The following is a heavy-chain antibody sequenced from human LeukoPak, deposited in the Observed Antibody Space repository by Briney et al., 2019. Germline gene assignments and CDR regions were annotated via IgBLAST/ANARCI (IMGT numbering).Heavy chain of an antibody. J-gene: IGHJ6*02. CDR2: MNPNSGNT. Sequence: ASVKVSCKASGYTFTSYDINWVRQATGQGLEWMGWMNPNSGNTGYAQKFQGRVTMTRNTSISTAYMELSSLRSEDTAVYYCARGTLVRRADYYYYGMDVRGQGTTVTVSS. CDR1: GYTFTSYD. D-gene: IGHD3-10*01. V-gene: IGHV1-8*01. CDR3: ARGTLVRRADYYYYGMDV.